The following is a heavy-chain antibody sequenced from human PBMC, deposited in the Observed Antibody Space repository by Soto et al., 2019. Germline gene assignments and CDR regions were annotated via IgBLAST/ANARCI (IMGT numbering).Heavy chain of an antibody. V-gene: IGHV3-7*01. J-gene: IGHJ4*02. Sequence: EVQLVESGGGLVQPGGSLRLSCAASGFTFSSYWMSWVRQAPGKGLEWVANIKQDGGEKYYEDSVKGRFTISRDNAKNSLYRQMNSLRADDTAVYYCARYECSSDDCYGELDFWGRGTLVNVSS. CDR1: GFTFSSYW. D-gene: IGHD3-22*01. CDR3: ARYECSSDDCYGELDF. CDR2: IKQDGGEK.